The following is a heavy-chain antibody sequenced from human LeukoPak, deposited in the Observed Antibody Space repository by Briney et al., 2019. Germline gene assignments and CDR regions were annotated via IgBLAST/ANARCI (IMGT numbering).Heavy chain of an antibody. V-gene: IGHV3-23*01. Sequence: PGGSLRLSCAASGFTFSSSAMSWVRLAPGKGLEWVSSISGSGINTYYADSVKGRFTISRDNSKNTLYLQMNSLRAEDMAVYYCARNGDYDSFTYFYYMDVWGKGTTVTVSS. CDR2: ISGSGINT. CDR3: ARNGDYDSFTYFYYMDV. CDR1: GFTFSSSA. J-gene: IGHJ6*03. D-gene: IGHD4-17*01.